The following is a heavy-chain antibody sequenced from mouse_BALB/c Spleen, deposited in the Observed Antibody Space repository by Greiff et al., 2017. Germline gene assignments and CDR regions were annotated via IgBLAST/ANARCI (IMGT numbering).Heavy chain of an antibody. V-gene: IGHV1-69*02. D-gene: IGHD4-1*01. J-gene: IGHJ2*01. CDR1: GYTFTSYW. CDR3: TRSNWDY. CDR2: IYPSDSYT. Sequence: QVQLQQPGAELVRPGASVKLSCKASGYTFTSYWINWVKQRPGQGLEWIGNIYPSDSYTNYNQKFKDKATLTVDKSSSTAYMQLSSQTSEDSAVYYCTRSNWDYWGQGTTLTVSS.